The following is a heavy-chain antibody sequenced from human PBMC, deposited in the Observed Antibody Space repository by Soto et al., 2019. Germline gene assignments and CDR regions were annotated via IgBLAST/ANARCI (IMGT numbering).Heavy chain of an antibody. CDR2: LYNHGKT. CDR3: ARLTEAERH. Sequence: EVQLVESGGGLTQPGGSLRLSCVVSGFIVSSSHMIWVRQAPGKGLEGVSILYNHGKTNYVDSVRGRFTITRDNSKNAVYLQMNSLRVEDSAVYYCARLTEAERHWGQGALVTVSS. J-gene: IGHJ4*02. D-gene: IGHD1-1*01. CDR1: GFIVSSSH. V-gene: IGHV3-53*01.